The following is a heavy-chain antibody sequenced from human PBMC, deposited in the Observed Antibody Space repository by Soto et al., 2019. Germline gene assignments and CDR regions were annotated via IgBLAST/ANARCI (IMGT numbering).Heavy chain of an antibody. D-gene: IGHD2-15*01. Sequence: QITLKESGPTLVKPTQTLTLTCTFSGFSLSTSGVGVGWIRQPPGKALEWLALIYWDDDKRYSPSLKSRLTITRDTSKTQGVPNRSTSYPSDTSTYYGTTSKGYWSGGSCYGYGYWSQGT. CDR1: GFSLSTSGVG. CDR2: IYWDDDK. J-gene: IGHJ4*02. CDR3: TTSKGYWSGGSCYGYGY. V-gene: IGHV2-5*02.